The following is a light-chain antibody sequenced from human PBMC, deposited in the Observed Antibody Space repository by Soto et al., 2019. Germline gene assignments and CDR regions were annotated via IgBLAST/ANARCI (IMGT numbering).Light chain of an antibody. CDR1: QSVSSN. Sequence: IVPTLYSATLPLSPWARATLFCMASQSVSSNLAWYQQKPGQAPRLLIYGISTRATGVPGRFSGSGSGTDFTLTISSLEPEDFAVYYCQQRSNWPITFGQGTRLEIK. CDR2: GIS. J-gene: IGKJ5*01. V-gene: IGKV3-11*01. CDR3: QQRSNWPIT.